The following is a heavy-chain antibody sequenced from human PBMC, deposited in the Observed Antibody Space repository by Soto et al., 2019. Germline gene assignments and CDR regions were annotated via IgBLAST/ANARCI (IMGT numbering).Heavy chain of an antibody. CDR3: AKGDRIAAAGHFDY. J-gene: IGHJ4*02. CDR2: ISYDGNNK. Sequence: QVQLVESGGGVVQPGRSLRLSCAASGFTFSSYGMHWVRQAPGKGLEWVAVISYDGNNKYYADSVKGRFTISRDNSMNTLYLQMNSLRAEDTAVYYCAKGDRIAAAGHFDYWGQGTLVTVSS. V-gene: IGHV3-30*18. CDR1: GFTFSSYG. D-gene: IGHD6-13*01.